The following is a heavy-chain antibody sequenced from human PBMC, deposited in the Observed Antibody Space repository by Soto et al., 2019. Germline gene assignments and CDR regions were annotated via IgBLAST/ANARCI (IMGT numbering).Heavy chain of an antibody. Sequence: QVQLVQSGAEVKKPGSSVKVSCKASGGTFSRYTISWVRQAPGQGLEWMGRIISILGIANYAQKFQGRVTITADISTSTAYMELSSLRSEDTAVYYCARDYDHPNWYFDLWGRGTLVTVSS. J-gene: IGHJ2*01. CDR3: ARDYDHPNWYFDL. CDR2: IISILGIA. V-gene: IGHV1-69*08. D-gene: IGHD3-16*01. CDR1: GGTFSRYT.